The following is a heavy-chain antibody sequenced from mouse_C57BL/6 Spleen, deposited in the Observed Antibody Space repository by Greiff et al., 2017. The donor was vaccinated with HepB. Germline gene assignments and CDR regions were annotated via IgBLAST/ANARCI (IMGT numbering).Heavy chain of an antibody. CDR2: IYPGDGDT. V-gene: IGHV1-82*01. CDR3: ASPDYDYDEAWFAY. J-gene: IGHJ3*01. Sequence: QVQLKQSGPELVKPGASVKISCKASGYAFSSSWMNWVKQRPGKGLEWIGRIYPGDGDTNYNGKFKGKATLTADKSSSTAYMQLSSLTSEDSAVYFGASPDYDYDEAWFAYWGQGTLVTVSA. D-gene: IGHD2-4*01. CDR1: GYAFSSSW.